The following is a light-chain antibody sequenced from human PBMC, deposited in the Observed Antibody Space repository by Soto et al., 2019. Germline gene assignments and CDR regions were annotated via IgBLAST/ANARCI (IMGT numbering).Light chain of an antibody. V-gene: IGKV1-12*01. J-gene: IGKJ5*01. CDR1: QRVSTW. CDR2: AAS. Sequence: DIQMTQSPSSVSASVGDRVTITCRASQRVSTWLAWYQQKPGKAPKXLIYAASSLQSGVPPRFSGSGSGTDLTITISSLQPEDFETYYCQQGHSNPITLGQGTRLEIK. CDR3: QQGHSNPIT.